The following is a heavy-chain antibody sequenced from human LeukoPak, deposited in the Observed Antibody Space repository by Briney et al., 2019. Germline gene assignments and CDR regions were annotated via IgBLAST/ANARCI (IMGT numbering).Heavy chain of an antibody. CDR2: INPNSGGT. Sequence: ASVKVSCKASGYTFTGYYMHWVRQAPGQGLEWMGRINPNSGGTNYAQKFQGRVTMTRDTSISTAYMELSRLRSDDTAVYYCARVPSYDFWSGYYFDYWGQGTLVTVSS. J-gene: IGHJ4*02. CDR1: GYTFTGYY. V-gene: IGHV1-2*06. CDR3: ARVPSYDFWSGYYFDY. D-gene: IGHD3-3*01.